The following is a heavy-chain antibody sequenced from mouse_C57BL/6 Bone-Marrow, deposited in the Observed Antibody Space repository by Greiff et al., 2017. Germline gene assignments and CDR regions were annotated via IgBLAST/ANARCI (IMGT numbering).Heavy chain of an antibody. D-gene: IGHD2-5*01. V-gene: IGHV5-17*01. Sequence: VQLKESGGGLVKPGGSLKLSCAASGFTFSDYGMHWVRQAPEKGLEWVAYISSGSSTIYYADTVKGRFTISRDNAKNTLFLQMTSLRSEDTAMYYSARGGVTRYYYAMDYWGQGTSVTVSS. J-gene: IGHJ4*01. CDR2: ISSGSSTI. CDR1: GFTFSDYG. CDR3: ARGGVTRYYYAMDY.